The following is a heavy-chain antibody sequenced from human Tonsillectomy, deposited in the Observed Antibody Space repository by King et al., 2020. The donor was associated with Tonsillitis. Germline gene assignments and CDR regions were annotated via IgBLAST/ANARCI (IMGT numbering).Heavy chain of an antibody. CDR1: GFTFSSYA. Sequence: VQLVESGGGVVQPGRSLRLSCAASGFTFSSYAMHWVRQAPGKGLEWVAVISYDGSKKYYADSVKGRFTISRDNSKNTLYLQMNSLRAEDTAVYYCARDPNDEYYFDYWGQGTLVTVSS. D-gene: IGHD1-1*01. J-gene: IGHJ4*02. CDR3: ARDPNDEYYFDY. CDR2: ISYDGSKK. V-gene: IGHV3-30*04.